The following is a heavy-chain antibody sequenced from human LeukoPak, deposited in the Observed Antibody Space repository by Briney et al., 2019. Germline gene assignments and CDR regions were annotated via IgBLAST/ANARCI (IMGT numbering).Heavy chain of an antibody. V-gene: IGHV1-2*02. Sequence: ASVKVSCKASGYTFTGYYIYWVRQAPGQGLEWMGWINPNSGGTNYAQKFQGRVTMTRDTSISTAYMELSRLRSDDTAVYYCAISRGGYELEDWGQGTLVTVSS. CDR3: AISRGGYELED. CDR1: GYTFTGYY. J-gene: IGHJ4*02. CDR2: INPNSGGT. D-gene: IGHD5-12*01.